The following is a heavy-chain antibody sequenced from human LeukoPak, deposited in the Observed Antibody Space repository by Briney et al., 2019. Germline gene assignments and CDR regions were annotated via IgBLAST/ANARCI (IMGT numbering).Heavy chain of an antibody. CDR1: GYTFTSYH. V-gene: IGHV1-46*01. Sequence: ASVKVSCKASGYTFTSYHMHWVRQAPGQGLEWMGIINPSGGSTSYAQKFQGRVTMTRDTSTSTVYMELSSLRSEDTAVYYCARALEPLGGSYYARGYWGQGTLVTVSS. CDR3: ARALEPLGGSYYARGY. D-gene: IGHD1-26*01. CDR2: INPSGGST. J-gene: IGHJ4*02.